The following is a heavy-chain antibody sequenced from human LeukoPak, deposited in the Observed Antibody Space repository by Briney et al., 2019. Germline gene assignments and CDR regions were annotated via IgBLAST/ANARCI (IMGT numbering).Heavy chain of an antibody. CDR3: VKEASKTFGIYTADY. D-gene: IGHD3-16*01. CDR2: IPASGPKT. V-gene: IGHV3-23*01. J-gene: IGHJ4*02. CDR1: GFTFSSSA. Sequence: GGSLRLSCAASGFTFSSSAMGCVRRAPQKGLEWVSAIPASGPKTYYTGSVRGRFTISRDNSKNTVYLQMQSLRAEDTAVYYCVKEASKTFGIYTADYWGQGTLVTVSS.